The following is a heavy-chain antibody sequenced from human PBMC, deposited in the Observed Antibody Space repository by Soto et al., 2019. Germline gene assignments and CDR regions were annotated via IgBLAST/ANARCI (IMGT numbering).Heavy chain of an antibody. V-gene: IGHV3-23*01. J-gene: IGHJ4*02. Sequence: GGSLRLSCAASGFTFSSYAMSWVRQAPGKGLEWVSAISGSGGSTYYADSVKGRFTISRDNSKNTLYLQMNSLRAEDKAVYYCAKVGIYYDILTGYYYFDYWGQGTLVTVSS. CDR3: AKVGIYYDILTGYYYFDY. D-gene: IGHD3-9*01. CDR2: ISGSGGST. CDR1: GFTFSSYA.